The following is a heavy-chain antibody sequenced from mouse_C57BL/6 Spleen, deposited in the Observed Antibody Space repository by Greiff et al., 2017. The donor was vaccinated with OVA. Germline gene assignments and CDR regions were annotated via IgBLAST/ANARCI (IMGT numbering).Heavy chain of an antibody. CDR1: GYTFTDYY. D-gene: IGHD4-1*01. Sequence: EVQLQQSGPELVKPGASVKISCKASGYTFTDYYMNWVKQSHGKSLEWIGDINPNNGGTSYNQKFKGKATLTVDKSSSTAYMELRSLTSEDSAVYYCARTLYWDYWGQGTTLTVSS. CDR2: INPNNGGT. J-gene: IGHJ2*01. V-gene: IGHV1-26*01. CDR3: ARTLYWDY.